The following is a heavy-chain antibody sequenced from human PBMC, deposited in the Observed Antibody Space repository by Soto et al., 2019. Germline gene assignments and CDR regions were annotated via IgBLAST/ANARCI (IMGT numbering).Heavy chain of an antibody. V-gene: IGHV4-30-2*01. CDR3: ARDRVAATGSEVAFDF. CDR1: GGSISSGGYS. J-gene: IGHJ3*01. D-gene: IGHD6-13*01. Sequence: TLSLTCAVSGGSISSGGYSWSSIRQPPGKGLEWIGYIYHSGSTYYNPSLKSRVTISVDRSKNQFSLKLTSVTAADTAVYYCARDRVAATGSEVAFDFWGQGTMVTVSS. CDR2: IYHSGST.